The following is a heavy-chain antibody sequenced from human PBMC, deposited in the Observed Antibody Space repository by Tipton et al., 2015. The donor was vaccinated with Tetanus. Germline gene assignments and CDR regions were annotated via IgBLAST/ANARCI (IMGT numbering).Heavy chain of an antibody. CDR1: GGSISSGGYF. Sequence: TLSLTCSVSGGSISSGGYFWNWVRQHPGKGLEWIGSIHDSGTTNYNPSLKSRLTMSVDTSNNLFSLKLTSVTAADTAVYYCARVQLSSSFLKYNWLDPWGQGTLVTVAS. J-gene: IGHJ5*02. CDR3: ARVQLSSSFLKYNWLDP. D-gene: IGHD3-3*02. V-gene: IGHV4-61*08. CDR2: IHDSGTT.